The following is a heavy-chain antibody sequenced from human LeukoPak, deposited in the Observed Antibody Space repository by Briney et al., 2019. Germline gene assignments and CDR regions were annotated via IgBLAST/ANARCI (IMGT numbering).Heavy chain of an antibody. CDR3: ARQGSTDYDSSGDTIDY. J-gene: IGHJ4*02. CDR2: IYTSGST. D-gene: IGHD3-22*01. CDR1: GGSISSYY. Sequence: NPSETLSLTCTVSGGSISSYYWSWIRQPAGKGLEWIGRIYTSGSTNYNPSLKSRVTMSVDTSKNQFSLKLSSVTAADTAVYYCARQGSTDYDSSGDTIDYWGQGTLVTVSS. V-gene: IGHV4-4*07.